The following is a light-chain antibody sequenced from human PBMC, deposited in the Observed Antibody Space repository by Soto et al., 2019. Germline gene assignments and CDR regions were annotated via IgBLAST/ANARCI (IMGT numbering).Light chain of an antibody. V-gene: IGLV2-14*01. CDR2: EVS. Sequence: QSVLTQPASGSGSPGQSITISCTGTSSDVGGYNYVSWYQQHPGRAPKLIIFEVSNRPSGVSDRFSGSKSDNTASLTISGLQAEDEADYYCNSYTSRATGVFGGGTKLTVL. CDR3: NSYTSRATGV. CDR1: SSDVGGYNY. J-gene: IGLJ2*01.